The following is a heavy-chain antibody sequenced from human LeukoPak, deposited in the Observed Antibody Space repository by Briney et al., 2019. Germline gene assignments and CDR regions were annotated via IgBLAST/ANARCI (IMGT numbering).Heavy chain of an antibody. J-gene: IGHJ3*02. CDR1: GVTFSSDG. D-gene: IGHD3-10*01. CDR2: IWDDGSNK. V-gene: IGHV3-33*01. CDR3: ARDVLTTYYGSGTPNHGDAFYI. Sequence: GGALRLSCAASGVTFSSDGMHWVRQAPGKGGEGGAVIWDDGSNKDYVDSVKGGFTISRESSKKTVYVEMKSGRAEDTAVYYCARDVLTTYYGSGTPNHGDAFYICGQGTMVTVSS.